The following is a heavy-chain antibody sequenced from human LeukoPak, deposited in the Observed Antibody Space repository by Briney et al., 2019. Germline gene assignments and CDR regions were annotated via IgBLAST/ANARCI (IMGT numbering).Heavy chain of an antibody. J-gene: IGHJ6*02. V-gene: IGHV1-69*04. Sequence: ASVKVSCKASGGTFSSYAISWVRQAPGQGLEWMGRIIPILGIANYAQKFQGRVTITADKSTSTAYMELSSLRSEDTAVYYCARDVYDSRRGDYYGMDVWGQGTTVTVS. CDR1: GGTFSSYA. D-gene: IGHD5/OR15-5a*01. CDR3: ARDVYDSRRGDYYGMDV. CDR2: IIPILGIA.